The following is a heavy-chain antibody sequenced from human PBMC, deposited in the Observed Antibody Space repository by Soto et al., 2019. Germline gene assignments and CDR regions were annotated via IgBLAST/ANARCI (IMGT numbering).Heavy chain of an antibody. CDR1: GFTFSSYW. D-gene: IGHD2-8*01. V-gene: IGHV3-7*02. J-gene: IGHJ5*01. CDR3: VRLIGNSWLDS. Sequence: PGGSLRLSCAVSGFTFSSYWMSWVRQAPGKGLEWVANIKQDGSEKYYVDSVKGRFTISRDNAKNSLYLQMNSLRAEDTAVYYCVRLIGNSWLDSWGQGTLVTVSS. CDR2: IKQDGSEK.